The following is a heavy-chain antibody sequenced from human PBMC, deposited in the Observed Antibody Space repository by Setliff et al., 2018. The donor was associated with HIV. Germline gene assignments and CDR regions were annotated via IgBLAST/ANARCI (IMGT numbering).Heavy chain of an antibody. J-gene: IGHJ6*03. Sequence: SETLSLTCTVSGGSFSSYHWSWIRHRAGKGLEWIGHIYASGSTKYNPSLESRVTMSVDTSRTQFSLKLRSVTAADTAVYYWARVGASGVPSTMDYYYYMDVWGKGTTVTVSS. CDR2: IYASGST. CDR1: GGSFSSYH. D-gene: IGHD3-10*01. V-gene: IGHV4-4*07. CDR3: ARVGASGVPSTMDYYYYMDV.